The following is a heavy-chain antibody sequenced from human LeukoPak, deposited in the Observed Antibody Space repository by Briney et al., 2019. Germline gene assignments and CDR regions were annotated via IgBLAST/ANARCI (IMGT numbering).Heavy chain of an antibody. CDR1: GFTFGSYA. Sequence: GGSLRLSCEASGFTFGSYAMYWVRQAPGKGLEWVAGIFGSGGSAHYADSVKGRFTISRDSSKNTVYLQINSLRAEDTAVYYCGKTTTGYSSGQKPAWPVDYWGQGTLVTVSS. CDR3: GKTTTGYSSGQKPAWPVDY. CDR2: IFGSGGSA. J-gene: IGHJ4*02. V-gene: IGHV3-23*01. D-gene: IGHD6-19*01.